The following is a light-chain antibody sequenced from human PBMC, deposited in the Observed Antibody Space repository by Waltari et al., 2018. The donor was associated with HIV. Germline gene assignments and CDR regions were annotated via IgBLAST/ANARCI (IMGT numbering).Light chain of an antibody. V-gene: IGKV3-20*01. CDR1: QNVTTY. J-gene: IGKJ4*01. Sequence: EIVLTQSPGTLSLSPGERATLSCRASQNVTTYLAWYQQKPGQAPRLLIYGASSRATGIPDRFSGSGSGTDFTLTISRLEPEDFAMFYCQQYAGSPLTFGGGTKVEIK. CDR3: QQYAGSPLT. CDR2: GAS.